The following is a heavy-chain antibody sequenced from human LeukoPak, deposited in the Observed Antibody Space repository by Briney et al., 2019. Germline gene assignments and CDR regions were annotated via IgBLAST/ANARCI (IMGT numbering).Heavy chain of an antibody. J-gene: IGHJ4*02. CDR2: IYTSGST. CDR3: ARQYDSSGYPLDY. Sequence: PSETLSLTCTVSGGSISSYYWSWIRQPPGKGLEWIGYIYTSGSTNYNPSLKSRVTISVDTSKNQFSPKLSSVTAADTAVYYCARQYDSSGYPLDYWGQGTLVTVSS. V-gene: IGHV4-4*09. D-gene: IGHD3-22*01. CDR1: GGSISSYY.